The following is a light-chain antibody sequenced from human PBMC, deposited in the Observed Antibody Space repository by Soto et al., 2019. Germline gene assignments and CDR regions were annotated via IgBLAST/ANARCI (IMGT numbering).Light chain of an antibody. CDR1: SSDVGSYNL. Sequence: QSALTQPASVSGSPGQSITISCTGTSSDVGSYNLFSWYQQHPGKAPKLMIYEANKRPSGVSNRFSGSKSANTASLTISGLQTEDEADYYCCSYAGTNTFVFGTGTKVTVL. J-gene: IGLJ1*01. V-gene: IGLV2-23*01. CDR2: EAN. CDR3: CSYAGTNTFV.